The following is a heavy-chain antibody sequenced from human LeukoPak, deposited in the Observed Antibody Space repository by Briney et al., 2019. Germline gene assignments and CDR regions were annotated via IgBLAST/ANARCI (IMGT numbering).Heavy chain of an antibody. V-gene: IGHV3-23*01. J-gene: IGHJ4*02. Sequence: GGSLRLSCVASGLTFSSYVMSWVRQAPGKGLEWVSTITGSGGSTYYADSVMGRFTISRDNAKNTLYLQMNSLRAEDTAVYYCARMASGVTGYWGQGTLVTVSS. CDR2: ITGSGGST. CDR1: GLTFSSYV. CDR3: ARMASGVTGY. D-gene: IGHD5-24*01.